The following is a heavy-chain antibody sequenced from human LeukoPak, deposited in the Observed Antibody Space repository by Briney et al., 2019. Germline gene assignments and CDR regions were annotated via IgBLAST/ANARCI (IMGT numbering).Heavy chain of an antibody. CDR2: IYYSGSN. J-gene: IGHJ4*02. D-gene: IGHD6-13*01. Sequence: PSETLSLTCTVSGCSISSHYWSWIRQPPGKGLEWVGDIYYSGSNNYNPSLKSRGTIPVDTSKNQFSLKQSSATAADTALYYWARVRRYRGSWYYDYWGQGTLVTGFS. CDR3: ARVRRYRGSWYYDY. V-gene: IGHV4-59*11. CDR1: GCSISSHY.